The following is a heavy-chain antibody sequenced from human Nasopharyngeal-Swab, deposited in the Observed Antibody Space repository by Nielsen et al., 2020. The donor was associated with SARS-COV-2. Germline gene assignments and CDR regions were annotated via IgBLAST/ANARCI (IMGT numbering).Heavy chain of an antibody. CDR1: GFTFDYYG. Sequence: GGSLRLSCAASGFTFDYYGMHWVRQVPGKGLEWVSRISWNSGNIIYADSVRGRFTISRDNTKKILLLEMNSLRPEDTAFYYCAKDACSTNCNFEFWGQGTLVTVSS. J-gene: IGHJ4*02. CDR2: ISWNSGNI. D-gene: IGHD1-1*01. V-gene: IGHV3-9*01. CDR3: AKDACSTNCNFEF.